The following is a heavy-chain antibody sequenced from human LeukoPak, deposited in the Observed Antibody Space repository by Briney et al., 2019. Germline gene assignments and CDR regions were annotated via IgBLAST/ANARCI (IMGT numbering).Heavy chain of an antibody. Sequence: GGSLRLSCAASGFIFSSYWMHWFRQGPGKGLVWVARISTDGSSTSYADSVRGRFTISRDNAKNTLYLQMDSLRAEDSAVYYCARVRSGTWSGHEYWGQGTLVTVSS. CDR1: GFIFSSYW. D-gene: IGHD3-3*01. V-gene: IGHV3-74*01. CDR2: ISTDGSST. J-gene: IGHJ4*02. CDR3: ARVRSGTWSGHEY.